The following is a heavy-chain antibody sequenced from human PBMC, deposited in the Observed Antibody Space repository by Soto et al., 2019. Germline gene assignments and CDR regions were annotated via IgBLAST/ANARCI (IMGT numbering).Heavy chain of an antibody. V-gene: IGHV3-11*01. J-gene: IGHJ4*02. Sequence: QVQLVESGGGLVKPGGSLRLSCAASGFTFSDYYMSWFRQAPGKGLEWVSYISGSGSITHDADSVKGRFTISRDNAKNSLYLQMNSLRAEDTAIYYCVRVGSTLAAGTPDYWGRGTLVTVSS. CDR1: GFTFSDYY. CDR3: VRVGSTLAAGTPDY. CDR2: ISGSGSIT. D-gene: IGHD6-13*01.